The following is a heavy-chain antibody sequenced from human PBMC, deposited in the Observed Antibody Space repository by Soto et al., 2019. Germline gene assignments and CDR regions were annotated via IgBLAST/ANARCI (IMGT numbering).Heavy chain of an antibody. J-gene: IGHJ4*02. CDR1: GFTFSSYW. D-gene: IGHD3-9*01. CDR2: IKQDGSEK. V-gene: IGHV3-7*01. Sequence: EVQLVESGGGLVQPGGSLRLSCAASGFTFSSYWMSWVRQAPGKGLEWVANIKQDGSEKYYVDSVKGRFTISRDNAKNSLYLQMNSLRAEDTAVYYCARDSGHYDILTGYYTYGYFDYWGQGTLVTVSS. CDR3: ARDSGHYDILTGYYTYGYFDY.